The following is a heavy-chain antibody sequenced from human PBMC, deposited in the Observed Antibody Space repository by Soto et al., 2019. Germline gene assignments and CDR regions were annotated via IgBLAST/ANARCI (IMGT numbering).Heavy chain of an antibody. J-gene: IGHJ4*02. V-gene: IGHV1-18*01. CDR3: TRGLYDFWSGYHHAPFDY. CDR1: GYTFTSYG. D-gene: IGHD3-3*01. Sequence: ASVKVSCKASGYTFTSYGISWVRQAPGQGLEWMGWISAYNGNTNYAQKLQGRVTMTTDTSTSTAYMELRSLRSDDTAVYYCTRGLYDFWSGYHHAPFDYWGQGTLVTVS. CDR2: ISAYNGNT.